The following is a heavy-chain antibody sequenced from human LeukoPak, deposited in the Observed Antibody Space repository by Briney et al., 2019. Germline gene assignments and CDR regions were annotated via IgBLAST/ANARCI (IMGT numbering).Heavy chain of an antibody. Sequence: SETLSLTCTVSGGSISSYYWSWIRQPPGKGLEWIGYIYYSGSTNYNPSLRSRVTISVDTSKNQFSLKLSSVTAADTAVYYCARVGVVPASDYYMDVWGKGTTVTVSS. V-gene: IGHV4-59*01. J-gene: IGHJ6*03. D-gene: IGHD2-2*01. CDR1: GGSISSYY. CDR2: IYYSGST. CDR3: ARVGVVPASDYYMDV.